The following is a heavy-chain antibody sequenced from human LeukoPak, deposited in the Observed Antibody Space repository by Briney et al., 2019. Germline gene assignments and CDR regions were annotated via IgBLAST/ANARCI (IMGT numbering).Heavy chain of an antibody. D-gene: IGHD6-6*01. CDR2: ISYDGSNK. Sequence: PGRSLRLSCAASGFTFSSYAMHWVRQAPGKGLEGVAVISYDGSNKYYADSVKGRFTISRDNSKNTLYLQMNSLRAEDTAVYYCAKKMAIGGQLVPLDYWGQGTLVTVSS. V-gene: IGHV3-30-3*02. CDR3: AKKMAIGGQLVPLDY. CDR1: GFTFSSYA. J-gene: IGHJ4*02.